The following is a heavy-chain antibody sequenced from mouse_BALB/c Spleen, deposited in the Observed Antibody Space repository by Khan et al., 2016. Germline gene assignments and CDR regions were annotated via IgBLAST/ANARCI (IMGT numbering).Heavy chain of an antibody. CDR1: GYSITSDYA. V-gene: IGHV3-2*02. J-gene: IGHJ2*01. CDR2: ISYSGST. D-gene: IGHD1-1*01. Sequence: QLQESGPGLVKPSQSLSLTCTVTGYSITSDYAWNWIRQFPGNKLEWMGYISYSGSTSYNPSLKSRISITRDTSKNPFFLQLNSVTTEDTATYYCARYYSGSSYFDYWGQGTTLTVSS. CDR3: ARYYSGSSYFDY.